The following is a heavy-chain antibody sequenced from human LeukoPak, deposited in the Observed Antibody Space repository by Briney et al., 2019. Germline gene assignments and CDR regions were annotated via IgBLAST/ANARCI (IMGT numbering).Heavy chain of an antibody. CDR1: GGSISSFY. Sequence: KPSETLSLTCTVSGGSISSFYWSWIRQPPGKGLEYIGYISYSGTTSYNPSLKSRVTISVDTSKNQFSLKLTSVTAADTAVYYCARDSRSYYASSGYYGTFDYWGQGTLVTVSS. V-gene: IGHV4-59*01. CDR2: ISYSGTT. CDR3: ARDSRSYYASSGYYGTFDY. J-gene: IGHJ4*02. D-gene: IGHD3-22*01.